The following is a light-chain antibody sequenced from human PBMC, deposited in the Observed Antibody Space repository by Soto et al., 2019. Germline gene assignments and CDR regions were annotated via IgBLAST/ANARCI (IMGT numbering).Light chain of an antibody. J-gene: IGKJ1*01. Sequence: EIVLTQSPGTLSLSPGARATLSCRASQSVGGSFLAWYQQKPGQAPRLLFFGASSRASGIPDRFSGSGSGTDFTLTISRLEAEDFAVYFCQQYACSTWTFGQGTKVEIK. CDR1: QSVGGSF. CDR3: QQYACSTWT. CDR2: GAS. V-gene: IGKV3-20*01.